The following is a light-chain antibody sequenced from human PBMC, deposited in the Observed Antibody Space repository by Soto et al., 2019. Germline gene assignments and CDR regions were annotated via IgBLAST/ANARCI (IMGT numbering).Light chain of an antibody. J-gene: IGKJ4*01. CDR3: QQYATYPLT. Sequence: DIQMTQSPSTLSASVLDRVTITCRASQSIGNSLAWYQQIPGKPPRVLIHAASTLQSGISSRFSGSGSGTEFSLTISSLQPEDFATYYCQQYATYPLTFGGGTKVDIK. V-gene: IGKV1-5*03. CDR2: AAS. CDR1: QSIGNS.